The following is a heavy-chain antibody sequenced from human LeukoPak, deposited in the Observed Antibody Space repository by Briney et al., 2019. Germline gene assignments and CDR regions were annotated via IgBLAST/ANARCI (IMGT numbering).Heavy chain of an antibody. D-gene: IGHD1-26*01. CDR1: GYTFTSYD. V-gene: IGHV1-18*01. Sequence: ASVKVSCKASGYTFTSYDISWVRQAPGQGLEWMGWISAYNGNTNYAQKLQGRVTMTTDTSTSTAYMELRSLRSDDTAVYYCARDTYSGSYDSYFDYWGQGTLVTVSS. CDR2: ISAYNGNT. J-gene: IGHJ4*02. CDR3: ARDTYSGSYDSYFDY.